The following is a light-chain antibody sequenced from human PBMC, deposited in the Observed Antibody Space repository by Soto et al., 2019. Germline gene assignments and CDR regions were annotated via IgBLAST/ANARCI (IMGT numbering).Light chain of an antibody. CDR2: RNN. Sequence: QSVLTQPPSASGTPGQRVSISCSGSSSNIGKYYVYWYQQLPGTAPKLLIFRNNQRPSGVPDRFSGSKSGTSASLAISGLRSEDEAEYYCAAWDDSLSGPVFGGGTKLTVL. V-gene: IGLV1-47*01. CDR1: SSNIGKYY. CDR3: AAWDDSLSGPV. J-gene: IGLJ3*02.